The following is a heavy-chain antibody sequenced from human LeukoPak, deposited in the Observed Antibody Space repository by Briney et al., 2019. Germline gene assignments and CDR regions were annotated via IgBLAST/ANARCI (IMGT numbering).Heavy chain of an antibody. Sequence: PSETLSLTCTVSGGSISSYYWNWIRQSAGKGLEWIGRIYTSGSTNYNPSLKSRVTMSVDTSKNQFSLKVSSVTAADTAVYYCARDDFWSGYRAFAIWGQGTRVIVSS. CDR3: ARDDFWSGYRAFAI. D-gene: IGHD3-3*01. V-gene: IGHV4-4*07. CDR2: IYTSGST. J-gene: IGHJ3*02. CDR1: GGSISSYY.